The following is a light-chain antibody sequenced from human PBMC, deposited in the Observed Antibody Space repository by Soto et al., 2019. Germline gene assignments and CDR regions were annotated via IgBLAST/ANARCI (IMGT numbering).Light chain of an antibody. J-gene: IGLJ1*01. CDR2: GNT. CDR1: SSNIGAGYD. Sequence: QLVLTQPPSVSGAPGQRVTISCTGSSSNIGAGYDVHWYQQLPGTAPKLLIHGNTNRPSGVPDRFSGSKSGTSASLAITGLQPEDEADYYCQSYDSSLSGYVFGSGTKVTVL. CDR3: QSYDSSLSGYV. V-gene: IGLV1-40*01.